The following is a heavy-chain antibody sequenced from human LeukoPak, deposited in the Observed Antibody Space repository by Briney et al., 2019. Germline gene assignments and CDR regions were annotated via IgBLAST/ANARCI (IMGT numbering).Heavy chain of an antibody. CDR2: ISGSGGST. CDR1: GFTFSSYA. V-gene: IGHV3-23*01. D-gene: IGHD1-26*01. J-gene: IGHJ4*02. Sequence: GGSLRLSCAASGFTFSSYAMSWVRQAPGKGLEWVSAISGSGGSTYYADSVEGRFTISRDNSKNTLYLQMNSLRAEDTAVYYCAKQTYSGSYLGYFDYWGQGTLVTVSS. CDR3: AKQTYSGSYLGYFDY.